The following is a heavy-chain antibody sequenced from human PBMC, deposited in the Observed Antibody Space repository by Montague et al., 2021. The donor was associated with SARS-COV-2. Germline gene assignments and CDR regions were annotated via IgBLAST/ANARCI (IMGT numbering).Heavy chain of an antibody. V-gene: IGHV4-34*01. CDR2: INHSGST. J-gene: IGHJ6*02. CDR3: ARVRAVPAAMRIFSLGRSYYGMDV. Sequence: SETLSLTCAVYGGSFSGYYWSWIRQPQGKGLEWIGEINHSGSTNYNPYLKSRVTISVDTSKNQFYLKLSSVTAADTAVYYCARVRAVPAAMRIFSLGRSYYGMDVWGQGTTVTVSS. CDR1: GGSFSGYY. D-gene: IGHD2-2*01.